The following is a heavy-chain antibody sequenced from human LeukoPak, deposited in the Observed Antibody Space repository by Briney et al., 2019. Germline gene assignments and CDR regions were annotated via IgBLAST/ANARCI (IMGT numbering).Heavy chain of an antibody. Sequence: PSETLSLTCAVYGGSFSGYYWSWIRQPPGKGLEWIGEINHSGSTNYNPSLKSRVTISVDTSKNQFSLKLSSVTAADTAVYYCARARAFWSGYGYYGMDVWGQGTTVTVSS. J-gene: IGHJ6*02. D-gene: IGHD3-3*01. CDR2: INHSGST. CDR1: GGSFSGYY. CDR3: ARARAFWSGYGYYGMDV. V-gene: IGHV4-34*01.